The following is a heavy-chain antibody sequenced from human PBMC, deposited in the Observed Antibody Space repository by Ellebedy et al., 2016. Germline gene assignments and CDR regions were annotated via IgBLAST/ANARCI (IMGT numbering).Heavy chain of an antibody. D-gene: IGHD1-7*01. CDR3: ARDGTRITGTRAGWFNP. V-gene: IGHV3-9*01. Sequence: SLKISXAASGFTFSSYWMHWVRQAPGKGLEWVSGISWNSGSIGYADSVKGRFTISRDNAKNSLYLQMNSLRAEDTAVYYCARDGTRITGTRAGWFNPWGQGTLVTVSS. CDR2: ISWNSGSI. CDR1: GFTFSSYW. J-gene: IGHJ5*02.